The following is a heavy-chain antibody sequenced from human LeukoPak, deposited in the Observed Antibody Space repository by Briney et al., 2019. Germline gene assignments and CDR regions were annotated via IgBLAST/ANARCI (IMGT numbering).Heavy chain of an antibody. CDR1: GYTFTSHY. J-gene: IGHJ5*02. CDR2: INPSGSST. Sequence: ASVKVSCKASGYTFTSHYMHWVRQAPGQGLEWMGLINPSGSSTLYAQKFQGRVIMTRDMSTTTDYMELSSLRSEDTAVYYCARDNSVGDIAWWFDPWGQGTLVTVSS. CDR3: ARDNSVGDIAWWFDP. D-gene: IGHD3-16*02. V-gene: IGHV1-46*01.